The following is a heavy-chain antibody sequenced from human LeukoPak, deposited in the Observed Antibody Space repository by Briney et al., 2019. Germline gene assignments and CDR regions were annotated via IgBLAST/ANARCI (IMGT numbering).Heavy chain of an antibody. CDR3: ARGYCSSTTCSTDH. Sequence: GGSLRLSCAASGFTFSSYSMKWVRQAPGKGLEWVSSISGSSEYIYYADPVKGRFTVSRDNANNSLYLQMNSLRAEDTAVYFCARGYCSSTTCSTDHWGQGALVTVSS. D-gene: IGHD2-2*01. J-gene: IGHJ4*02. V-gene: IGHV3-21*01. CDR1: GFTFSSYS. CDR2: ISGSSEYI.